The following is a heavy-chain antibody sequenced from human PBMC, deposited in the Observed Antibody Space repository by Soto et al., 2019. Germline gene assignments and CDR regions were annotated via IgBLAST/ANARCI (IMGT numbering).Heavy chain of an antibody. J-gene: IGHJ3*02. Sequence: ASVKVSCKASGYTFTGYYMHWVRQAPGQGLEWMGWINPNSGGTNYAQKFQGWVTMTRDTSISTAYMELSRLRSDVTAVYYCARDLDAAAPADAFDIWGQGTMVTVSS. D-gene: IGHD6-13*01. V-gene: IGHV1-2*04. CDR3: ARDLDAAAPADAFDI. CDR1: GYTFTGYY. CDR2: INPNSGGT.